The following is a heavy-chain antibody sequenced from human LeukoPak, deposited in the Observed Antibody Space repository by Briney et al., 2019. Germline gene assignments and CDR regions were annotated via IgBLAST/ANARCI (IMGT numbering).Heavy chain of an antibody. Sequence: GGSLRLSCAASGFTFRSYAMSWVRLAPGKGLEWVSGLSGSGDDNTYYADSVKGRFTISRDNSKNTLYLQMDSLRTEDTAVYYCARARYCSGGSCYPKYYFDYWGQGTLVTVSS. V-gene: IGHV3-23*01. J-gene: IGHJ4*02. CDR2: LSGSGDDNT. CDR3: ARARYCSGGSCYPKYYFDY. D-gene: IGHD2-15*01. CDR1: GFTFRSYA.